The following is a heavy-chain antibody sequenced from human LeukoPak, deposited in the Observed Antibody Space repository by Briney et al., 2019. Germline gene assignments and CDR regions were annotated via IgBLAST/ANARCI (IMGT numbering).Heavy chain of an antibody. D-gene: IGHD2-15*01. CDR1: GFTFSSYS. CDR2: ISSSSSYI. Sequence: PGGSRLSXAASGFTFSSYSMNWVRQAPGKGLEWVSSISSSSSYIYYADSVKGRFTISRDNAKNSLYLQMNSLRAEDTAVYYCARDKGYCSGGSCYDWFDPWGQGTLVTVSS. CDR3: ARDKGYCSGGSCYDWFDP. V-gene: IGHV3-21*01. J-gene: IGHJ5*02.